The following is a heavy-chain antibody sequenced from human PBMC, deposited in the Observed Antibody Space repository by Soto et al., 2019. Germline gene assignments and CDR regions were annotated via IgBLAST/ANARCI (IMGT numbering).Heavy chain of an antibody. Sequence: SETLSLTCSVSGDSISNLDYFWAWIRQPPGQALEYIGYIYKSATTYYNPSFESRVAISVDTSKSQFSLNVTPVTAADTAVYFCARGRYCLTGRCFPNWFDSWGQGALVTVS. CDR3: ARGRYCLTGRCFPNWFDS. CDR1: GDSISNLDYF. V-gene: IGHV4-30-4*01. J-gene: IGHJ5*01. CDR2: IYKSATT. D-gene: IGHD7-27*01.